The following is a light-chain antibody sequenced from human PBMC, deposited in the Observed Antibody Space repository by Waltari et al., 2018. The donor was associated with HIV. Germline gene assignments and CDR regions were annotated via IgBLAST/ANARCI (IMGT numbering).Light chain of an antibody. CDR1: TVDVGGCKY. V-gene: IGLV2-8*01. J-gene: IGLJ3*02. Sequence: QSALTQPHSASGSPGQTVTISCTGTTVDVGGCKYVSWYHQLPVKCPKVLSCEVSKRPSGVPARVSGAKSGNTASLTVAGRQAEDEADYYCRSYAGNNNWVFGGGTKLTVL. CDR3: RSYAGNNNWV. CDR2: EVS.